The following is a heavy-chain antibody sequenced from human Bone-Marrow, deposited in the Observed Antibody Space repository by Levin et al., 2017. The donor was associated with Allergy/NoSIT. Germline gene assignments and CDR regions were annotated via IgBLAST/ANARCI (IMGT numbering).Heavy chain of an antibody. V-gene: IGHV3-23*01. D-gene: IGHD6-19*01. CDR2: ISGSGGST. Sequence: GESLKISCAASGFTFSSYAMSWVRQAPGKGLEWVSAISGSGGSTYYADSVKGRFTISRDNSKNTLYLQMNSLRAEDTAVYYCAKGLYSSGYDAFDIWGQGTMVTVSS. J-gene: IGHJ3*02. CDR1: GFTFSSYA. CDR3: AKGLYSSGYDAFDI.